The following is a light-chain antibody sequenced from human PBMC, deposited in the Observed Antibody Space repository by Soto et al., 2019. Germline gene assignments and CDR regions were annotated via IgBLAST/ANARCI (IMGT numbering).Light chain of an antibody. J-gene: IGKJ1*01. CDR3: QQYNSYWT. CDR2: KAS. Sequence: DIQMTQSPSTLSASIGDRVTITCRASQSISSWLAWYQQKPGKAPKLLIYKASSLEGGVSSRFSGSGSGAESPLTISSLQPDDFATYYCQQYNSYWTFGQGTKVEIK. CDR1: QSISSW. V-gene: IGKV1-5*03.